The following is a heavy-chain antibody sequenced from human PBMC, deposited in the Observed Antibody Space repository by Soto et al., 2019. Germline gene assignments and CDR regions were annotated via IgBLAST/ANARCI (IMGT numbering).Heavy chain of an antibody. CDR2: ISAYNGNT. Sequence: GASVKVSCKASGYTFTSYGISWVRQAPGQGLEWMGWISAYNGNTNYAQKLQGRVTMTTDTSTSTAYMELRSLRSDDTAVYYCARDVPFHDYGDYSEYNWFDPWGQGTLVTVSS. D-gene: IGHD4-17*01. CDR1: GYTFTSYG. J-gene: IGHJ5*02. V-gene: IGHV1-18*04. CDR3: ARDVPFHDYGDYSEYNWFDP.